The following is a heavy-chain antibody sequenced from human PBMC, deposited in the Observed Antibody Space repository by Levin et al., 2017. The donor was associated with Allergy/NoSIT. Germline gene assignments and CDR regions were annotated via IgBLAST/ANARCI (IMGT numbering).Heavy chain of an antibody. V-gene: IGHV3-30-3*01. D-gene: IGHD5-24*01. CDR3: ARDRGQFNWFDP. CDR2: ISYDGSNK. J-gene: IGHJ5*02. Sequence: HAGGSLRLSCAASGFTFSSYAMHWVRQAPGKGLEWVAVISYDGSNKYYADSVKGRFTISRDNSKNTLYLQMNSLRAEDTAVYYCARDRGQFNWFDPWGQGTLVTVSS. CDR1: GFTFSSYA.